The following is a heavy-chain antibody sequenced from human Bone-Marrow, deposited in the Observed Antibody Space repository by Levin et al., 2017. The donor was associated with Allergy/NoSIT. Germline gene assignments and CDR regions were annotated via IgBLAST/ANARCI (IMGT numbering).Heavy chain of an antibody. CDR3: ARDPPSPGYDSSGDFDY. CDR1: GGTFSSYA. D-gene: IGHD3-22*01. V-gene: IGHV1-69*01. J-gene: IGHJ4*02. Sequence: KISCKASGGTFSSYAISWVRQAPGQGLEWMGGIIPIFGTANYAQKFQGRVTITADESTSTAYMELSSLRSEDTAVYYCARDPPSPGYDSSGDFDYWGQGTLVTVSS. CDR2: IIPIFGTA.